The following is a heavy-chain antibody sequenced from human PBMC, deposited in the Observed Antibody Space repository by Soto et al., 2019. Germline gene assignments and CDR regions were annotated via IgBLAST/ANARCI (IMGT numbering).Heavy chain of an antibody. CDR3: ARDRWGSYSFDS. Sequence: QVQLVQAGAEVKKPGSSVKVSCKASGGVFRNYAINWVRQAPGQGLEWMGGIIPVFGTADYPQKFQGRVTITADESTTTAYMELTSLKTESTAVYFCARDRWGSYSFDSWGQGPLVTVAS. V-gene: IGHV1-69*01. D-gene: IGHD1-26*01. CDR1: GGVFRNYA. CDR2: IIPVFGTA. J-gene: IGHJ5*01.